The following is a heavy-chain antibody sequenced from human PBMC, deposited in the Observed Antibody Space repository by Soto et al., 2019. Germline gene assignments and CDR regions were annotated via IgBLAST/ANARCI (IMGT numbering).Heavy chain of an antibody. CDR1: GGSISSSSYY. CDR3: ARYVRGDGGFDY. V-gene: IGHV4-39*01. J-gene: IGHJ4*02. CDR2: IYYSGST. Sequence: QLQLQESGPGLVKPSETLSLTCTVSGGSISSSSYYWGWIRQPPGKGLEWIGSIYYSGSTYYNPSLKSRVTISIDTPKNQFSLKMSSVTAADTCVYYCARYVRGDGGFDYWGQGTLVTVSS. D-gene: IGHD2-21*02.